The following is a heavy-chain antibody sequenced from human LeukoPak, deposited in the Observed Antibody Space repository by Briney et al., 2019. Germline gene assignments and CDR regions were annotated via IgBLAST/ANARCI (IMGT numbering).Heavy chain of an antibody. J-gene: IGHJ5*02. Sequence: GGSLRLSCAATGFTFSHFWMSWVRQAPGKGLEWLTNIKEDGSLKFYVDSVKGRFTVSRDNAKESLYLQMNSLRADDTAVYYCVRGPLVTADGLAWGQGTLVTVSS. CDR1: GFTFSHFW. D-gene: IGHD6-13*01. V-gene: IGHV3-7*03. CDR2: IKEDGSLK. CDR3: VRGPLVTADGLA.